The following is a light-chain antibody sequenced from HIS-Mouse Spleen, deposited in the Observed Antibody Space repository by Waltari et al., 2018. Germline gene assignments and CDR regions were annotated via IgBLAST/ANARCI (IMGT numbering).Light chain of an antibody. J-gene: IGLJ3*02. Sequence: QSALTQPAPVSGAPWQAITIPWTGTSSDGGRYNLFTWYQQHPGKAPKLLIYEGSKRPSGVSNRFSGSKSGNTASLTISGLQAEDEADYYCCSYAGSSTWVFGGGTKLTVL. V-gene: IGLV2-23*01. CDR3: CSYAGSSTWV. CDR1: SSDGGRYNL. CDR2: EGS.